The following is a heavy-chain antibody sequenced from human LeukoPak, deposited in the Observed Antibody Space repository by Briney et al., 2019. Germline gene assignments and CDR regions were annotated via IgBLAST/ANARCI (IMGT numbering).Heavy chain of an antibody. Sequence: GGSLRLSCAASGFTFSSYAMHWVRQAPGQGLEWVAVISYDGSNKYYADSVKGRFTISRDNSKNTLYLQMNSLRAEDTAVYYCARGYSSGWYGDYWGQGTLVTVSS. J-gene: IGHJ4*02. CDR1: GFTFSSYA. CDR3: ARGYSSGWYGDY. D-gene: IGHD6-19*01. V-gene: IGHV3-30*04. CDR2: ISYDGSNK.